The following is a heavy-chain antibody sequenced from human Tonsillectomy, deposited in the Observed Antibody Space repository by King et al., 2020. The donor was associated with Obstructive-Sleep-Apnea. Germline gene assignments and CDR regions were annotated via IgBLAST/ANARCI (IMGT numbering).Heavy chain of an antibody. CDR2: IYYSGST. V-gene: IGHV4-31*03. J-gene: IGHJ5*02. D-gene: IGHD5-18*01. CDR3: ARNPYSYGFVSWFDP. Sequence: QLQESGPGLVKPSQTLSLTCTVSGGSISSGGYYWSWIRQHPGKGLEGIGYIYYSGSTHYNPSLKSRVSISVDTSKNQFSLRLSSVTAADPAVYYCARNPYSYGFVSWFDPWGQGTLVTVSS. CDR1: GGSISSGGYY.